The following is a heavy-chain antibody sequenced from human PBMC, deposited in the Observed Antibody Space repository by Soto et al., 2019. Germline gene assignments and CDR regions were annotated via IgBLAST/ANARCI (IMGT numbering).Heavy chain of an antibody. Sequence: QITLKESGPTLVKPARTLTLTCTFSGFSLTTDRVGVGWIRQPPGEALEWLAVIYWDDSKTYRPSLESTPTITKHTSKNQVALTTTNMDSLDTATYYCAHAYGGRSLYWGQGTLVTVSS. CDR1: GFSLTTDRVG. D-gene: IGHD1-26*01. CDR3: AHAYGGRSLY. V-gene: IGHV2-5*02. J-gene: IGHJ4*02. CDR2: IYWDDSK.